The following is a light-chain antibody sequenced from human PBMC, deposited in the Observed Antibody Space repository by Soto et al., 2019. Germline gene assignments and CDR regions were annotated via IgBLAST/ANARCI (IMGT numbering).Light chain of an antibody. CDR1: QSVSSNY. CDR2: GAS. Sequence: VLTQSPGTLSLSPGERATLSSRASQSVSSNYLVWYQQKPGQAPRPLIYGASTRATGIPDRFSGSGSGSEFTLTISRLEPEDFAVYYCQQYAGSSYTFGQGTQLEIK. J-gene: IGKJ2*01. V-gene: IGKV3-20*01. CDR3: QQYAGSSYT.